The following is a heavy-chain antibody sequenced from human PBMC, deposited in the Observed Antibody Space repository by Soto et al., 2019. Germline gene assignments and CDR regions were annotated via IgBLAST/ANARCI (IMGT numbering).Heavy chain of an antibody. D-gene: IGHD2-2*01. CDR1: GFTFSSYA. J-gene: IGHJ4*02. CDR2: ISGSGGST. Sequence: PGGSLRLSCAASGFTFSSYAMSWVRQAPGKGLEWVSAISGSGGSTYYADSVKGRFTISRDNSKNTLYLQMNSLRAEDTAVYYCAKARPYHPRLSAPPLGSAYYFDYRGQGTLVPVSS. CDR3: AKARPYHPRLSAPPLGSAYYFDY. V-gene: IGHV3-23*01.